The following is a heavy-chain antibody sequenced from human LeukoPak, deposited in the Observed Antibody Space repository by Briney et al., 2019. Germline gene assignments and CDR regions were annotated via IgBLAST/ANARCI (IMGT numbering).Heavy chain of an antibody. J-gene: IGHJ4*02. Sequence: GGSLRLSCAASGFTFSSYAMSWVRQAPGKGLEWVSAISGSGGSTCYADSVKGRFTISRDNSKNTLYLQMNSLRAEDTAVYYCAILGSYYGFDYWGQGTLVTVSS. D-gene: IGHD1-26*01. CDR3: AILGSYYGFDY. CDR2: ISGSGGST. V-gene: IGHV3-23*01. CDR1: GFTFSSYA.